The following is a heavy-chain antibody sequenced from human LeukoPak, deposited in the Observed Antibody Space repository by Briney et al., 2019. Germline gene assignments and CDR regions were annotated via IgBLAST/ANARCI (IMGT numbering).Heavy chain of an antibody. CDR2: IYPGDSDT. D-gene: IGHD2-15*01. CDR3: ARPSYCSGGSCYRGYFQH. CDR1: GYSFTSYW. J-gene: IGHJ1*01. V-gene: IGHV5-51*01. Sequence: GESLKISCKGSGYSFTSYWIGWVRQMPGKGLEWIGIIYPGDSDTRYSPSFQGQVTISADKSISTAYLQWSSLKASDTAMYYCARPSYCSGGSCYRGYFQHWGQGTLVTVSS.